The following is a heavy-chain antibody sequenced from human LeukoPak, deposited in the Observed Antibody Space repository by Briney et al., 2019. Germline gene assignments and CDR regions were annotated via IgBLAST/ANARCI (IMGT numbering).Heavy chain of an antibody. V-gene: IGHV1-46*01. J-gene: IGHJ4*02. D-gene: IGHD3-16*01. Sequence: ASVKVSCKASGYTFTSYYMHWVRQAPGQGLEWMGIINPSGGSTSYAQKFQGRVTMTRDTSTSTVYMELSSLTSEDTAVYYCAADLSNPRMGASYLDSWGQGTLVTVSS. CDR3: AADLSNPRMGASYLDS. CDR1: GYTFTSYY. CDR2: INPSGGST.